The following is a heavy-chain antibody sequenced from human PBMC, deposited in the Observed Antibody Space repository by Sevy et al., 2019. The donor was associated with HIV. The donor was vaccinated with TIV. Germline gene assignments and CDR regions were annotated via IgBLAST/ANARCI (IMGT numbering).Heavy chain of an antibody. D-gene: IGHD2-2*01. CDR3: AKAPPSSIVVVSAASFDY. CDR2: ISGSGGST. V-gene: IGHV3-23*01. CDR1: GFTFSSYA. Sequence: GGSLRLSCAASGFTFSSYAMSWVRQAPGKGLEWVSAISGSGGSTYYAHSVKGRFTISRDNSKNMLYLQMNSLRAEDTAVYYCAKAPPSSIVVVSAASFDYWGQGTLVTVSS. J-gene: IGHJ4*02.